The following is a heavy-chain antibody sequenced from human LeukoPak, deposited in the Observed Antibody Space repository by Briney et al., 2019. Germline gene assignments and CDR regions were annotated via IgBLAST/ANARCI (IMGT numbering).Heavy chain of an antibody. Sequence: PSETLSLTCNVSGVSMSSGSYYWSWIRQPAGKGLEWIGRIYTSGTTNYNPSLKSRVTISVDTSKNQFSLKLSSVTAADTAVYYCARSGYSSSWRGSEFDPWGQGTLVTVSS. CDR3: ARSGYSSSWRGSEFDP. CDR1: GVSMSSGSYY. CDR2: IYTSGTT. D-gene: IGHD6-13*01. J-gene: IGHJ5*02. V-gene: IGHV4-61*02.